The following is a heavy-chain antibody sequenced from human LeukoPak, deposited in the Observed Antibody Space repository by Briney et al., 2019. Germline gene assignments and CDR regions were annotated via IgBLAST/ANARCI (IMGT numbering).Heavy chain of an antibody. CDR3: ARVIAAAGTDWFDP. Sequence: PSETLSLTCTVSGYSISSGYYWGWIRQPPGKGLEWIGSIYHSGSTYYNPSLKSRVTISVDPSKNQFSLKLSYVTAADTAVYYCARVIAAAGTDWFDPWGQGTLVTVSS. CDR1: GYSISSGYY. J-gene: IGHJ5*02. V-gene: IGHV4-38-2*02. D-gene: IGHD6-13*01. CDR2: IYHSGST.